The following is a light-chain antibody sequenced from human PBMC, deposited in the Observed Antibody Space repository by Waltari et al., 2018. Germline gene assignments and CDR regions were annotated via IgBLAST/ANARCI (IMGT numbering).Light chain of an antibody. J-gene: IGLJ2*01. V-gene: IGLV3-21*02. CDR2: DDT. CDR3: QVWDSDGDYVV. Sequence: SYVLTQPPSVSVAPGQTARITCWGSDIGYKRVHWYQHKTGQAPLLVVYDDTDRPSGIPGRISGSNSGYTATLSITRVEAGDEADYYCQVWDSDGDYVVFGGGTKLIVL. CDR1: DIGYKR.